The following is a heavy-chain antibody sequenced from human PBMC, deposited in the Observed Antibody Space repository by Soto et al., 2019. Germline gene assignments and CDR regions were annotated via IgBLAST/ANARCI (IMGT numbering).Heavy chain of an antibody. J-gene: IGHJ4*02. CDR3: ARGPGASGTYHYYFDY. CDR2: IHYTGST. Sequence: SETLSLTCTVSGGSLSSYWWSWIRQPPGKGLEWIGYIHYTGSTNYNPSLKSRVTISLDASKNQFSLKLSSVTAADTAVYYCARGPGASGTYHYYFDYWGPGTLVTVSS. V-gene: IGHV4-59*01. CDR1: GGSLSSYW. D-gene: IGHD3-10*01.